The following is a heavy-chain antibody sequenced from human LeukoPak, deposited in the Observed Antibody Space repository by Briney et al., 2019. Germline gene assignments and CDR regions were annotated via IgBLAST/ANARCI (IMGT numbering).Heavy chain of an antibody. Sequence: SETLSLTCAVYGGSFSGYYWSWIRQPPGKGLECIGEINHSGSTNYNPSLKSRVTISVDTSKNQFSLKLSSVTAADTAVYYCARAKIVGATSFDYWGQGTLVTVSS. J-gene: IGHJ4*02. D-gene: IGHD1-26*01. V-gene: IGHV4-34*01. CDR2: INHSGST. CDR1: GGSFSGYY. CDR3: ARAKIVGATSFDY.